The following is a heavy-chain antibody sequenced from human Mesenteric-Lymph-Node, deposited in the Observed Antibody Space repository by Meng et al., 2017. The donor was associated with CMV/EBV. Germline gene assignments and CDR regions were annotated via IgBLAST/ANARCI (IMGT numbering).Heavy chain of an antibody. CDR2: IIPIFGTA. CDR3: ARGGAAAGTSWFDP. J-gene: IGHJ5*02. D-gene: IGHD6-13*01. CDR1: GGTFSSCA. V-gene: IGHV1-69*05. Sequence: SVKVSCKASGGTFSSCAVSWVRQAPGQGLEWMGGIIPIFGTANYAQKFQGRVTMTRDTSISTVYMELSSLRSEDTAVYYCARGGAAAGTSWFDPWGQGTLVTVSS.